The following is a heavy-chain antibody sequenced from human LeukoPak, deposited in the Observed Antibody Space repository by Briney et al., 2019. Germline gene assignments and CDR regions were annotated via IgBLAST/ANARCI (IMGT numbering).Heavy chain of an antibody. CDR1: GFTFSNYW. D-gene: IGHD3-9*01. V-gene: IGHV3-74*01. CDR2: INGDGSST. Sequence: PGGYLRLSCAASGFTFSNYWMHWVRQAPGKGLVWVSRINGDGSSTSNADSVKGRFTVSRDNAKNTLYLQMNSLRVEDTAVYYCAGGSGYAFDIWGQGTMVTVSS. J-gene: IGHJ3*02. CDR3: AGGSGYAFDI.